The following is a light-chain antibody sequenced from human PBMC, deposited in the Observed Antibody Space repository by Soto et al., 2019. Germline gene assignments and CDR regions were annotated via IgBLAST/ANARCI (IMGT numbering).Light chain of an antibody. CDR2: EVS. V-gene: IGLV2-14*01. J-gene: IGLJ1*01. Sequence: QSALTQPASVSGSPGQSITISCTGTSSDVGGYNYVSWYQQHPGKALKLMIYEVSNRPSGVSNRFSGSKSGNTASLTISGLQAEDEADYYCSSYTSSSTLHYVFGTGTKVTVL. CDR1: SSDVGGYNY. CDR3: SSYTSSSTLHYV.